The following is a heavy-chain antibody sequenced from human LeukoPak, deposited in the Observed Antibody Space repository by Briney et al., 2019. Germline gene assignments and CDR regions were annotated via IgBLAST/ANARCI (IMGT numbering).Heavy chain of an antibody. CDR3: ARCSVDPYYYYYYMDV. J-gene: IGHJ6*03. Sequence: PSETLSLTCTVSGGSISSYYWSWIRQPPGKGLEWIGYIYYSGSTNYNPSLKSRVTISVDTSKNQFSLKLSSVTAADTAVYYCARCSVDPYYYYYYMDVWGKGTTVTISS. CDR1: GGSISSYY. CDR2: IYYSGST. D-gene: IGHD3-10*02. V-gene: IGHV4-59*01.